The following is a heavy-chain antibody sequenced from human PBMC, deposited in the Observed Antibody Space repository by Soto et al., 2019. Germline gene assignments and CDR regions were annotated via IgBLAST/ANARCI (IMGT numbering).Heavy chain of an antibody. V-gene: IGHV1-2*02. CDR3: ARKRDVNSPSDAVDL. Sequence: QVHLVQSGAEVKKPGASVKVSCMASGYNFIAQDIHWVRQAPGLGLEWMGRMNPNSGGSDYAQEFQGRVTVTTDTSISTVYIELTSVKSDYTAVYYCARKRDVNSPSDAVDLGGQGTMVIVSS. CDR2: MNPNSGGS. D-gene: IGHD1-7*01. J-gene: IGHJ3*01. CDR1: GYNFIAQD.